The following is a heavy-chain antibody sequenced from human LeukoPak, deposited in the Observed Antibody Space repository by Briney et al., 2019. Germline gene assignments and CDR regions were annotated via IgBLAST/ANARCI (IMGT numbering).Heavy chain of an antibody. CDR3: AKDDDWGRFNH. V-gene: IGHV3-23*01. J-gene: IGHJ1*01. Sequence: PGGSLRLSCAASGFSLRSHGMNWVRQAPGKGREWVSGISPRGDITNYKDSVRGRFTISRDQFKNTVSLQLNSLRAQEPAMYYCAKDDDWGRFNHWGQGTLVTVSS. D-gene: IGHD3-16*01. CDR1: GFSLRSHG. CDR2: ISPRGDIT.